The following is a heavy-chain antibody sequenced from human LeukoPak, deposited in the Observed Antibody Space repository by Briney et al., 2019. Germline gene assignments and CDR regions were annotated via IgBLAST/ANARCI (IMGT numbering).Heavy chain of an antibody. D-gene: IGHD2-2*01. CDR2: IYTSGST. CDR1: GGSISSYY. Sequence: SETLSLTCTVSGGSISSYYWSWIRQPAGKGLEWIGRIYTSGSTNYNPSLKSRVTMSVDTSKNQFSLKLSSVTAADTAVYYCARDRTDPYCSSTSCTMTFAYYYYGRDVGGQGTTAPVSS. CDR3: ARDRTDPYCSSTSCTMTFAYYYYGRDV. J-gene: IGHJ6*02. V-gene: IGHV4-4*07.